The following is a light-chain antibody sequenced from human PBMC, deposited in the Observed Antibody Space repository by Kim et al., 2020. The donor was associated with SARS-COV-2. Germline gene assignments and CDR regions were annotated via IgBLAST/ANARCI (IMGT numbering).Light chain of an antibody. CDR3: QQYYSYPPT. CDR2: GAS. CDR1: HGITNS. V-gene: IGKV1-16*02. Sequence: ASVGDRVAITCRASHGITNSLAWVQQKPGKAPKSLIYGASSLQSGVPSKFSGSGSGTDFTLTISSLQPEDFATYYCQQYYSYPPTFGGGTKVDIK. J-gene: IGKJ4*02.